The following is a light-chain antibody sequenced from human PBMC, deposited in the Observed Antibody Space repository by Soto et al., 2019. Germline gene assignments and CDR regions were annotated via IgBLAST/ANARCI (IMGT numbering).Light chain of an antibody. CDR2: DAS. CDR3: EQFDSLPVA. Sequence: AIHLTQSPSSLSASVGERVIITCRASQAITSNLAWYYQKPGKAPELLIFDASTLESGVPSRFSGCGSETHFTHTINSLQPEDFASYFCEQFDSLPVAFGGGTKVEI. CDR1: QAITSN. J-gene: IGKJ4*01. V-gene: IGKV1-13*02.